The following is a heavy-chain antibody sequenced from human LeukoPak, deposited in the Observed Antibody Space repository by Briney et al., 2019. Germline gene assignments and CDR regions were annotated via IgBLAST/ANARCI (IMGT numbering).Heavy chain of an antibody. J-gene: IGHJ6*03. D-gene: IGHD3-22*01. V-gene: IGHV3-21*01. Sequence: GGSLRLSCAASGFTFSDYTMNWVRQAPGKGLEWVSCISSGSTSLYYADSVKGRFTISRDNAKNSLYLQMNSLRAEDTAVYYCARAAYDSSAMNYYYYMDVWGKGTTVTISS. CDR1: GFTFSDYT. CDR2: ISSGSTSL. CDR3: ARAAYDSSAMNYYYYMDV.